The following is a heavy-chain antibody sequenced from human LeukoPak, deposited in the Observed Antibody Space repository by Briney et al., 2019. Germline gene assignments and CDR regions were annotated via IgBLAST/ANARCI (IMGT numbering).Heavy chain of an antibody. CDR3: AKGPITYYYGSSGYYSGFDY. V-gene: IGHV3-23*01. Sequence: GRSLRLSCAASGFTFSSYAMSWARQAPGKGLEWVSAISGSGGSTYYADSVKGRFTISRDNSKNTLYLQMNSLRAEDTAVYYCAKGPITYYYGSSGYYSGFDYWGQETLVTVSS. CDR1: GFTFSSYA. CDR2: ISGSGGST. J-gene: IGHJ4*02. D-gene: IGHD3-22*01.